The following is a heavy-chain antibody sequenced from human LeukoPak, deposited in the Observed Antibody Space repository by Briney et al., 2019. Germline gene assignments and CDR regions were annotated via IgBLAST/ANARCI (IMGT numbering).Heavy chain of an antibody. D-gene: IGHD6-19*01. Sequence: QTLSLTCAVSGDSVSSNSAAWNWIRQSPSRGLEWLGRTYYRSKWYNDYAVSVKSRITINPDTSKNQFSLQLNSVTPEDTAVYYCARDGGIDPSGDFDIWGQGTMVTVSS. V-gene: IGHV6-1*01. CDR2: TYYRSKWYN. CDR1: GDSVSSNSAA. CDR3: ARDGGIDPSGDFDI. J-gene: IGHJ3*02.